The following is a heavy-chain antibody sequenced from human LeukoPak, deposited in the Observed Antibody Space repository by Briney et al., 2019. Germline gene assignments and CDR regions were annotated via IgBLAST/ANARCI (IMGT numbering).Heavy chain of an antibody. Sequence: GGSLRLSCTASGFTFSSSAMTWVRQAPGKGLEWVSAISDTAVFTYYADSVKGRFTLSRDNSKNTLYLQMNSLKAEDTAVYYCAKNHLATTSYDYWGQGTLVTVSS. CDR2: ISDTAVFT. CDR3: AKNHLATTSYDY. J-gene: IGHJ4*02. CDR1: GFTFSSSA. D-gene: IGHD1-7*01. V-gene: IGHV3-23*01.